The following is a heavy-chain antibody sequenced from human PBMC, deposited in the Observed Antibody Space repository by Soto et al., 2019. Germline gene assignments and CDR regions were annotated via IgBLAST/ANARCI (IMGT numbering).Heavy chain of an antibody. CDR2: FDPEDGET. D-gene: IGHD6-6*01. Sequence: VSVKVSCKVSGYTLTELSMHWVRQAPGKGLEWMGGFDPEDGETIYAQKFQGRVTMTEDTSTDTAYMELSSLRSEDTAVYYCATIAARDNYYYYGMDVWGQGTTVTVSS. CDR1: GYTLTELS. V-gene: IGHV1-24*01. CDR3: ATIAARDNYYYYGMDV. J-gene: IGHJ6*02.